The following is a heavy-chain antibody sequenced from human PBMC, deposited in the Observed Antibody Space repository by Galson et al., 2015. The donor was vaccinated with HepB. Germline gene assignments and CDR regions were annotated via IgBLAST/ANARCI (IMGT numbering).Heavy chain of an antibody. CDR3: ARQGYDSTDYYYYMDV. V-gene: IGHV5-51*01. D-gene: IGHD3-22*01. CDR1: GYSFTSYW. J-gene: IGHJ6*03. CDR2: IYPGDSDT. Sequence: QSGAEVKKPGESLKISCKGSGYSFTSYWIGWVRQMPGKGLEWMGIIYPGDSDTRYSPSFQGQVTISADKSISTAYLQWSSLKASDTAMYYCARQGYDSTDYYYYMDVWGKGTTVTVSS.